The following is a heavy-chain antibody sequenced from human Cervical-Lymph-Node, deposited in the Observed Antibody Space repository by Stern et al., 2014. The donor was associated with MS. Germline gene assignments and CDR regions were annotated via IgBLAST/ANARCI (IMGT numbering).Heavy chain of an antibody. D-gene: IGHD3-22*01. Sequence: VQLVESGAEVKKPGASVKVSCKASGYTFTSYYMHWVRQAPGKGLEWMGIINPSGGSTSYAQKFQGRVTMTRDTSTSTVYMELSSLRSEDTAVYYCARDRRTNYYDSSGYPYWGQGTLVTVSS. J-gene: IGHJ4*02. CDR2: INPSGGST. CDR3: ARDRRTNYYDSSGYPY. CDR1: GYTFTSYY. V-gene: IGHV1-46*01.